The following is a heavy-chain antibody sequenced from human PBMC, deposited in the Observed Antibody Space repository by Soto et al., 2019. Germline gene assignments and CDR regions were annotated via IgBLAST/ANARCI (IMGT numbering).Heavy chain of an antibody. J-gene: IGHJ4*02. CDR3: ARGGRGYSSAPRYYFDY. CDR1: GGSFSSNP. D-gene: IGHD5-18*01. CDR2: IIPIFATV. V-gene: IGHV1-69*01. Sequence: QVQLVQSGSEVKKPGSSLKVSCKASGGSFSSNPISWVRQAPGQGLERMAGIIPIFATVHYAQKFQGRVTITADESTSTAYMELTSLTSEDTAVYFCARGGRGYSSAPRYYFDYWGQGTLVSVSS.